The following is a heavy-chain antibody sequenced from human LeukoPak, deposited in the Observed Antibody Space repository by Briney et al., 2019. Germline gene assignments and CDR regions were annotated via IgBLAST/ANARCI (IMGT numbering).Heavy chain of an antibody. J-gene: IGHJ4*02. CDR1: GFTFSTYG. CDR2: IQYDGSNK. V-gene: IGHV3-30*02. CDR3: AKGAHYSGSGNYRRGHYFDY. D-gene: IGHD3-10*01. Sequence: PGGSLRLSCAASGFTFSTYGMHWVRQAPGKGLEWVTFIQYDGSNKYDADSVKGRFTISRDNSKNTLYLQMNSLRAEDTAVYYCAKGAHYSGSGNYRRGHYFDYWGQGTLVTVSS.